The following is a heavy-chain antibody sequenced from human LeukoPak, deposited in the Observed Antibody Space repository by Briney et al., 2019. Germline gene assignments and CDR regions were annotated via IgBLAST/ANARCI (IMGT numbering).Heavy chain of an antibody. CDR3: ARGPVYDFWSGYHLPGYYMDV. CDR2: IYYSGST. Sequence: KPSETLSLTCTVSGGSFSTYYWSWIRQPPGKGLEWIGYIYYSGSTSYNPSLKSRVTISVDTSKNQFSLKLSSVTAADTAVYYCARGPVYDFWSGYHLPGYYMDVWGKGTTVTVSS. D-gene: IGHD3-3*01. J-gene: IGHJ6*03. CDR1: GGSFSTYY. V-gene: IGHV4-59*01.